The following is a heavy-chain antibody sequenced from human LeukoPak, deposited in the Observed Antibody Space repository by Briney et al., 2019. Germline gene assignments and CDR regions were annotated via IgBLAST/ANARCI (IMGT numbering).Heavy chain of an antibody. D-gene: IGHD6-13*01. V-gene: IGHV3-74*01. CDR3: VRGTIAAAGIDY. Sequence: GGSLRLSCAASGSTFSSCSMHWVRQAPGKGLVWVSRIKGDGGSISYADSVKGRFAIFRDNAKNTLFLQMDSLRAEDAAVYYCVRGTIAAAGIDYWGQGTLVTVSS. J-gene: IGHJ4*02. CDR1: GSTFSSCS. CDR2: IKGDGGSI.